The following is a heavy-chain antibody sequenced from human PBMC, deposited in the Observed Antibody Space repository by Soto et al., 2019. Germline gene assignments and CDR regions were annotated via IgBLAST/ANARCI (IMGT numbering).Heavy chain of an antibody. V-gene: IGHV3-74*01. Sequence: EVQLVESGGGLVQPGGSLRLSCAASGFTFSSYCMHWVRQAPGKGRGWVSRINSDGSSTSYADSVKGRFTISRDNAKNMLYLQMNSLRAEDTAVYYCVRTSLVVAAATREDYWGQGTLVTVSS. D-gene: IGHD2-15*01. J-gene: IGHJ4*02. CDR3: VRTSLVVAAATREDY. CDR1: GFTFSSYC. CDR2: INSDGSST.